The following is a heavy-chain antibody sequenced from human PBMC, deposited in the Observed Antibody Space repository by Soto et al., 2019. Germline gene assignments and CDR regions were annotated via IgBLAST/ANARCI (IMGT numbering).Heavy chain of an antibody. CDR2: ISGSGGRS. D-gene: IGHD3-16*01. Sequence: EVQLLDSGGGLVQPGGSLRLSCAASGFTFSNYAMTWVRQGPGKGLEWVSGISGSGGRSYYADSVKGRSTISGDNSKSTLYLQMNSLRAEDTAVYYCAKAYFVWSSEQPYYFDYWGQGTLVTVSS. CDR3: AKAYFVWSSEQPYYFDY. V-gene: IGHV3-23*01. CDR1: GFTFSNYA. J-gene: IGHJ4*02.